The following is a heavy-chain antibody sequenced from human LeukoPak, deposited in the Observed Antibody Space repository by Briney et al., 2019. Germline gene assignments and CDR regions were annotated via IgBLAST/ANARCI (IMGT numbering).Heavy chain of an antibody. CDR2: IKQDGSEK. CDR3: AREWAGPSFDY. V-gene: IGHV3-7*01. CDR1: GFTFSSYW. D-gene: IGHD6-19*01. Sequence: PGGSLRLSCAASGFTFSSYWMSGVRQAPGKGLEWVANIKQDGSEKSYVDSVKGRFTISRDNTKNSLYLQMNSLRAEDTAVYFCAREWAGPSFDYWGQGTLVTVSS. J-gene: IGHJ4*02.